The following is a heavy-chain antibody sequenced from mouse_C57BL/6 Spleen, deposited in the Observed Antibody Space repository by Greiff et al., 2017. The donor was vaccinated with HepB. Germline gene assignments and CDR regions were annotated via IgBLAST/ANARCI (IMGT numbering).Heavy chain of an antibody. CDR2: IYPRDGST. CDR1: GYTFPDHT. Sequence: QLKESDAELVKPGASVKISCKVSGYTFPDHTIHWMKQRPEQGLEWIGYIYPRDGSTKYNEKFKGKATLTADKSSSTAYMQLNSLTSEDSAVYFCARDYYGSSRYWYFDVWGTGTTVTVSS. V-gene: IGHV1-78*01. J-gene: IGHJ1*03. CDR3: ARDYYGSSRYWYFDV. D-gene: IGHD1-1*01.